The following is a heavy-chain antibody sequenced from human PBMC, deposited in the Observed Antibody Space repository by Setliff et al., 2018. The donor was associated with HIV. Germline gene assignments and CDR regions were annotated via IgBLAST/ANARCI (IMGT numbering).Heavy chain of an antibody. Sequence: GGSLRLSCAASGFTFDDYAMHWGRQAPGKGLEWVSRISPDGSVINYAGSVKGRFTISRDNARNSLYLQMNSLTVEDTGVYYCARLYDRYDDSGYYHPVQALSYWGQGAQVTVSS. J-gene: IGHJ4*02. CDR2: ISPDGSVI. CDR3: ARLYDRYDDSGYYHPVQALSY. V-gene: IGHV3-9*01. D-gene: IGHD3-3*01. CDR1: GFTFDDYA.